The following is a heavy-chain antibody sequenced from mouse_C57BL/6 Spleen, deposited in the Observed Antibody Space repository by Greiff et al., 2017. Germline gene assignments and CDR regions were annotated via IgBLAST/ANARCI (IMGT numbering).Heavy chain of an antibody. D-gene: IGHD2-1*01. CDR2: IDPETGGT. CDR3: TRYNGYGNDY. Sequence: VQLQESGAELVRPGASVTLSCKASGYTFTDYEMHWVKQTPVHGLEWIGAIDPETGGTAYNQKFKGKAILTADKSSSTAYMELRSLTSEDAAVYYCTRYNGYGNDYWGQGTTLTVSS. V-gene: IGHV1-15*01. J-gene: IGHJ2*01. CDR1: GYTFTDYE.